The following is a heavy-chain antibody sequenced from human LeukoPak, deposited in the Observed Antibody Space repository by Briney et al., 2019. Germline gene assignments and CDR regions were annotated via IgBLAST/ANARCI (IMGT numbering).Heavy chain of an antibody. D-gene: IGHD3-3*01. V-gene: IGHV1-46*01. CDR1: GYTFTSYY. CDR3: ARVKLDYDFWSGYEKYYFDY. CDR2: INPSGGST. J-gene: IGHJ4*02. Sequence: ASVKVSCKASGYTFTSYYMHWVRQAPGQGLEWMGIINPSGGSTSYAQKFQGRVTMTRDTSISTAYMELSRLRSDDTAVYYCARVKLDYDFWSGYEKYYFDYWGQGTLVTVSS.